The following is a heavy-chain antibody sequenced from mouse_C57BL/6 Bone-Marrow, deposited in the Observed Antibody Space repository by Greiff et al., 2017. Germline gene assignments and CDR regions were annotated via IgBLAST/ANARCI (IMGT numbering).Heavy chain of an antibody. J-gene: IGHJ4*01. CDR3: ARRSNYEDYCAMDD. Sequence: QVQLQQPGAELVKPGASVKLSCKASGYTFTSYWMHWVKQRPGQGLEWIGKIHPNSGNTNYNEKFKSKATMTVDKSSSTAYMQLSSLTSEESAVYYCARRSNYEDYCAMDDWGQGISVT. CDR2: IHPNSGNT. D-gene: IGHD2-5*01. CDR1: GYTFTSYW. V-gene: IGHV1-64*01.